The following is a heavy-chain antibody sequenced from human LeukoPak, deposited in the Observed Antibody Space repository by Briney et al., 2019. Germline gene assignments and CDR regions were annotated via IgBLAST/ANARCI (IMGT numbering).Heavy chain of an antibody. CDR2: IKEDGSET. V-gene: IGHV3-7*01. Sequence: GGSLRLSCAASGFSFSTYWMSWVRQAPGKGLEWVANIKEDGSETYYVDSLKGRFTISRDNAKNSLYLQMNSLRAEDTAVYYCARGPSSGYYNWFDPWGQGTLVTVSS. CDR1: GFSFSTYW. CDR3: ARGPSSGYYNWFDP. D-gene: IGHD3-22*01. J-gene: IGHJ5*02.